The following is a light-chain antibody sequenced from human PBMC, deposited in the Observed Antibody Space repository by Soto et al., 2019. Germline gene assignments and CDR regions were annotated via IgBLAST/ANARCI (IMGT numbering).Light chain of an antibody. CDR2: GNT. J-gene: IGLJ2*01. V-gene: IGLV1-40*01. CDR3: QSIDISLSGPV. Sequence: VLTQPPSVSGAPGQRVTISCTGSNSNIGTGYDVHWYQQLPGTAPKLLIYGNTKRPSGVPDRFSGSKSGASASLAITGLQPEDEADYYCQSIDISLSGPVFGGGTKLTVL. CDR1: NSNIGTGYD.